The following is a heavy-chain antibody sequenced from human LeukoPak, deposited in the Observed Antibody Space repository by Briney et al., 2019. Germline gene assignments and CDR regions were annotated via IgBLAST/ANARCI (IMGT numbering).Heavy chain of an antibody. CDR1: GGTFSSYA. D-gene: IGHD3-22*01. J-gene: IGHJ4*02. CDR3: ARNVADSSGRLIRSGDY. CDR2: INPNSGGT. Sequence: ASVKVSCKASGGTFSSYAISWVRQAPGQGLEWMGWINPNSGGTNYAQKFQGRVTMTRNTSISTAYMELSRLRSDDTAVYYCARNVADSSGRLIRSGDYWGQGTLVTVSS. V-gene: IGHV1-2*02.